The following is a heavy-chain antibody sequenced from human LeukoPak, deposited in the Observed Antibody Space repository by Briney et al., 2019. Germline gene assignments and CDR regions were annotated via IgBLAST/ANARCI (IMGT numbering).Heavy chain of an antibody. CDR3: AKEAPVATMIVVVITTGEFDY. V-gene: IGHV3-23*01. CDR1: GFTFSSYA. D-gene: IGHD3-22*01. CDR2: ISGSGGST. J-gene: IGHJ4*02. Sequence: PGGSLRLSCAASGFTFSSYAMIWVRQAPGKGLEWVSAISGSGGSTYYADFVKGRFTISRDNSKNTLYLQMNSLRAEDTAVYYCAKEAPVATMIVVVITTGEFDYWGQGTLVTVSS.